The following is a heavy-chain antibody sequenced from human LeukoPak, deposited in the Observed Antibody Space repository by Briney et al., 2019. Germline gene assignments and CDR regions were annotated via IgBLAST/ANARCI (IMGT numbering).Heavy chain of an antibody. V-gene: IGHV3-23*01. CDR1: GFTFSYAW. J-gene: IGHJ4*02. Sequence: GGSLRLSCAASGFTFSYAWMSWVRQAPGKGLEWVSSITGSGDGTSAADSVTGRFSISRDNSKSTLYLQMNSLRVEDTAVYYCAKAGLVRGGALDSWGQGTLVTVSS. CDR2: ITGSGDGT. CDR3: AKAGLVRGGALDS. D-gene: IGHD4/OR15-4a*01.